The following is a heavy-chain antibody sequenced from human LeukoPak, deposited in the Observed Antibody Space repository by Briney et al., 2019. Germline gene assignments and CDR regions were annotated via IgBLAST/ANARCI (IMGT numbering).Heavy chain of an antibody. Sequence: SETLSLTCAVYGGSFSGYYRSWIRQPPGKGLEWIGEINHSGSTNYNPSLKSRVTISVDTSKNQFSLKLSSVTAADTAVYYCASPGEGHAFDIWGQGTMVTVSS. CDR2: INHSGST. J-gene: IGHJ3*02. CDR1: GGSFSGYY. V-gene: IGHV4-34*01. CDR3: ASPGEGHAFDI. D-gene: IGHD4-17*01.